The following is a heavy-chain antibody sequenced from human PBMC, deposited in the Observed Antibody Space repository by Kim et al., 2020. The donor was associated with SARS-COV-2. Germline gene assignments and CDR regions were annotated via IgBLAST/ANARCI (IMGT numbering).Heavy chain of an antibody. D-gene: IGHD3-10*01. CDR2: ISGSGGST. V-gene: IGHV3-23*01. CDR1: GFTFSSYA. J-gene: IGHJ4*02. CDR3: AKYPLVYYYGSGSYYNGFDY. Sequence: GGSLRLSCAASGFTFSSYAMSWVRQAPGKGLEWVSAISGSGGSTYYADSVKGRFTISRDNSKNTLYRQMNSRRAEDTAVYYCAKYPLVYYYGSGSYYNGFDYWGQGTLVTVSS.